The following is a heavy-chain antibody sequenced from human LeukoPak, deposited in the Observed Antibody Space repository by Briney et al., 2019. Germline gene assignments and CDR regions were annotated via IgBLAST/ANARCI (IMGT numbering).Heavy chain of an antibody. V-gene: IGHV3-21*01. CDR2: ISGSSSYI. CDR3: ARNILFAFDI. CDR1: GFTFSSYS. J-gene: IGHJ3*02. Sequence: GGSLRLSCAASGFTFSSYSMNWVRQAPGKGLEWVSSISGSSSYIYYADSVKGRFTISRDNAKNSLYLQMNSLRAEDTAVYYCARNILFAFDIWGQGTMVTVSS.